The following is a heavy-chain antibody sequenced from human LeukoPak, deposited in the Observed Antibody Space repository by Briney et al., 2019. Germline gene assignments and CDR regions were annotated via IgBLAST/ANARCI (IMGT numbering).Heavy chain of an antibody. Sequence: GGSLRLSCAASGFTFSSYGMSWVRQAPGKGLEWVSAISGSGASTYYADSVKGRFTISRDNSKNTLYLQMNSLRAEDTAVYYCARDGFTAAVAGRFDYWGQGTLVTVSS. J-gene: IGHJ4*02. CDR2: ISGSGAST. CDR3: ARDGFTAAVAGRFDY. D-gene: IGHD6-19*01. CDR1: GFTFSSYG. V-gene: IGHV3-23*01.